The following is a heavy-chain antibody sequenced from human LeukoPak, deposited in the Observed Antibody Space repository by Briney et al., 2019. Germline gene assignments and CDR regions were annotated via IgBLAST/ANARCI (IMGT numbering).Heavy chain of an antibody. CDR2: IYYSGST. D-gene: IGHD1-14*01. CDR1: GGSISSGGYY. Sequence: PSETLSLTCTVSGGSISSGGYYWSWIRQHPGKGLEWIGYIYYSGSTYYNPSLKSRVTISVDTSKNQFSLKLSSVTAADTAVYYCARGYTLNWFDPWGQGTLVTVSS. V-gene: IGHV4-31*03. J-gene: IGHJ5*02. CDR3: ARGYTLNWFDP.